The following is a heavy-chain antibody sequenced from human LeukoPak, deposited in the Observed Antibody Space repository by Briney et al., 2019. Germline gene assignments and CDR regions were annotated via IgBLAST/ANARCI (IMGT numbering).Heavy chain of an antibody. CDR3: ALSTTVGSPFDY. Sequence: SGPTLVKPTQTLTLTCTFSGFSLSTSGVDVGWIRQPPGKALDWLALIYWNDDKRYSPSLKSRLTITKDTPKNQVVLTMTNMDPVDTATYYCALSTTVGSPFDYWGQGTLVTVSS. CDR2: IYWNDDK. V-gene: IGHV2-5*01. CDR1: GFSLSTSGVD. J-gene: IGHJ4*02. D-gene: IGHD1-1*01.